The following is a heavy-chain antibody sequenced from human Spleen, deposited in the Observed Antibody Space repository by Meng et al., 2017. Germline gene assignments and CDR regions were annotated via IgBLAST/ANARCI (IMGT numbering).Heavy chain of an antibody. J-gene: IGHJ1*01. CDR3: LRGSGGSV. CDR2: IPHRGSS. D-gene: IGHD3-10*01. Sequence: QVQLRESGPALVKPSETPSLTCAVSGDSITNHNWWAWVRQRPGKGLELIGEIPHRGSSAYNPSLKSRVSMSIDKSKNQFSLKLTSVTAADTAVYHCLRGSGGSVWGQGTLVTVSS. V-gene: IGHV4-4*02. CDR1: GDSITNHNW.